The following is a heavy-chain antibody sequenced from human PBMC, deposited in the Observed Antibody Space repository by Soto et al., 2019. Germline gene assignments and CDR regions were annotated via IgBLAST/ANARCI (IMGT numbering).Heavy chain of an antibody. J-gene: IGHJ4*02. CDR1: GFFFSSYT. CDR2: FSATSENT. CDR3: AKARDQQWVRLPFDY. V-gene: IGHV3-23*01. D-gene: IGHD6-19*01. Sequence: EVQLLESGGGLVQPGGSLRLSCVGSGFFFSSYTMTWVRQAPGKGLEWVSSFSATSENTYSAVSVRGRFTISIDNSKNTLFLQMNRLTAEDTAMYYCAKARDQQWVRLPFDYWGQGILVIVSS.